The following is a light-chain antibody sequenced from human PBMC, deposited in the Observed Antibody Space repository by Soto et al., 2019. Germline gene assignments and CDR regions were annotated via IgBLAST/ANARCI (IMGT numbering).Light chain of an antibody. Sequence: PGERATPSCTASQSLRSNFLAWYQQKPGQAPRLLIYDAYSRAAGIPYRFSGSGSGTDFTLTITSLEPEDFAVYYCPLYGSSLFTVGPVTQVEI. CDR2: DAY. CDR3: PLYGSSLFT. V-gene: IGKV3-20*01. CDR1: QSLRSNF. J-gene: IGKJ3*01.